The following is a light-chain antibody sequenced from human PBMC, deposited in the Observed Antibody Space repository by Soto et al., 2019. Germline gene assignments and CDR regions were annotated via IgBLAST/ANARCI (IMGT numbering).Light chain of an antibody. CDR1: QSVISNY. Sequence: EIVLTQSPGTLSLSPGERATLSCRASQSVISNYLAWYQQKPGQAPRLLIYGASSRATGVPDRFSGSGSGTDFTLTISRLEPEDFAVYYCQQYGSSPLTFGGGTMVEIK. J-gene: IGKJ4*01. CDR2: GAS. V-gene: IGKV3-20*01. CDR3: QQYGSSPLT.